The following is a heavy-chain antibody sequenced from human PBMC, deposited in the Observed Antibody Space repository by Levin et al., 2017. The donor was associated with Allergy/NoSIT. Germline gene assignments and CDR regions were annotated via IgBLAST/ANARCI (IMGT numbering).Heavy chain of an antibody. CDR1: GFTFSSYW. J-gene: IGHJ4*02. V-gene: IGHV3-74*01. CDR2: INSDGSST. D-gene: IGHD6-19*01. Sequence: LSLTCAASGFTFSSYWMHWVRQAPGKGLVWVSRINSDGSSTSYADSVKGRFTISRDNAKNTLYLQMNSLRAEDTAVYYCARVEHSSGWYYFDYWGQGTLVTVSS. CDR3: ARVEHSSGWYYFDY.